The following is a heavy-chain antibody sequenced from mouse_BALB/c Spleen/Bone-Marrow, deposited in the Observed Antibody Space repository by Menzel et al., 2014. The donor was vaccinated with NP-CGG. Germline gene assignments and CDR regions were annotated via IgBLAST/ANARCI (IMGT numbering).Heavy chain of an antibody. D-gene: IGHD1-2*01. Sequence: EVKLVESGGGLVQPGGSLNLACVASGFDFGRYWMSWARQAPGKGLEWIGEINPGSSTINYSPSLKDKFIISRDNAKNTLYLKMSKVRSEETALYYCARLASYGYHDNWGQGTTLTVSA. V-gene: IGHV4-2*02. CDR2: INPGSSTI. J-gene: IGHJ2*01. CDR1: GFDFGRYW. CDR3: ARLASYGYHDN.